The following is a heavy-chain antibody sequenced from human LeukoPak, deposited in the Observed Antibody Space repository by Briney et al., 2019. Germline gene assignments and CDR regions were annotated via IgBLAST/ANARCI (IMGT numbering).Heavy chain of an antibody. CDR3: ARHTPAYHSSGSYYDAFDI. J-gene: IGHJ3*02. CDR1: GGSISSGSYY. CDR2: IYTSGST. V-gene: IGHV4-61*02. Sequence: SETLSLTCTVSGGSISSGSYYWSWIRQPAGKGLEWIGRIYTSGSTNYNPSLKSRVTISVDTSKNQFSLKLSSVTAADTAVYYCARHTPAYHSSGSYYDAFDIWGQGTMVTVSS. D-gene: IGHD3-22*01.